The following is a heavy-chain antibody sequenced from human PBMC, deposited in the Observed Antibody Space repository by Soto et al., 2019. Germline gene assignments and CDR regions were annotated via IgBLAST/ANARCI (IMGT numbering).Heavy chain of an antibody. V-gene: IGHV3-23*01. CDR3: AKAISGYGSGSYYFDY. CDR1: GFSFSNYA. J-gene: IGHJ4*02. Sequence: GGSLRLSCAASGFSFSNYALSWVRQAPGKGLEWVSSVSGSGGATYYTDSVKGRFTISRDNSKNTLYLQLNSLRAEDTAVYYCAKAISGYGSGSYYFDYWGQGTLVTVSS. D-gene: IGHD3-10*01. CDR2: VSGSGGAT.